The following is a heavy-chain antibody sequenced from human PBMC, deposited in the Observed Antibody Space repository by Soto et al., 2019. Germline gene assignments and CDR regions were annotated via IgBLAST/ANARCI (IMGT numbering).Heavy chain of an antibody. V-gene: IGHV3-48*02. CDR1: GFTLGSHG. Sequence: VQLVESGGGLVQPGGSLRLSCAASGFTLGSHGMIWVRQAAGKGLEWVSYISPSGRTIYTAESMRGRFTISRDNDKNSLSLQMSGLRDDDTAVYHCARVRGPTVATMYFDNWGQGTLVTVSS. CDR2: ISPSGRTI. CDR3: ARVRGPTVATMYFDN. D-gene: IGHD5-12*01. J-gene: IGHJ4*02.